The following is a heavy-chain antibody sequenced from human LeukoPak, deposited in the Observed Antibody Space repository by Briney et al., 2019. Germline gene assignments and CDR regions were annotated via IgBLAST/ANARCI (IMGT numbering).Heavy chain of an antibody. V-gene: IGHV4-34*01. CDR1: GGSFSGYY. CDR2: INHSGST. CDR3: ARGPYYYGSGSYALS. D-gene: IGHD3-10*01. J-gene: IGHJ4*02. Sequence: SETLSLTCAVYGGSFSGYYWSWIRQPPGKGLEWIGEINHSGSTNYNPSLKSRVTISVDTSKNQFSLKLSSVTAADTAVYYCARGPYYYGSGSYALSWGQGTLVTVSS.